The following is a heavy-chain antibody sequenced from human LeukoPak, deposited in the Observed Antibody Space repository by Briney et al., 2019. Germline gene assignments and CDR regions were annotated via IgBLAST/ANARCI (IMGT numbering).Heavy chain of an antibody. D-gene: IGHD2-21*02. Sequence: GGSLRLSCAASGFTFSSYWMPWVRQPPGKGLEWVSVMYTGGGRYYGDSVKGRFTISRDNSKNTVFLQMNSLRVEDTALYYCTRGQSYCGADCYSDWGQGTLVTVSS. CDR1: GFTFSSYW. CDR2: MYTGGGR. V-gene: IGHV3-66*01. CDR3: TRGQSYCGADCYSD. J-gene: IGHJ4*02.